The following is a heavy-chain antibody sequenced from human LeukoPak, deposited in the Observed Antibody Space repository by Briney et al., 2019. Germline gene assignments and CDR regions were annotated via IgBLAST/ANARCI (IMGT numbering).Heavy chain of an antibody. CDR2: ISSSGSTI. V-gene: IGHV3-11*01. J-gene: IGHJ4*02. CDR1: GFTFSDYY. D-gene: IGHD1-20*01. CDR3: ARSVTGNDPYFDY. Sequence: GGSLRFSCAASGFTFSDYYMSWIRQTPGKGLEWVSYISSSGSTIYYADSVKGRFTISRDNAKNSLYLQMNSLRAEDTAEYYCARSVTGNDPYFDYWGQGTLVTVSS.